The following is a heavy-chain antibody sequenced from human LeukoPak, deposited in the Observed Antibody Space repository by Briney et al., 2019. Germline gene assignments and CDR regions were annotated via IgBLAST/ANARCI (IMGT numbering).Heavy chain of an antibody. CDR1: GFTFDDYA. CDR3: ARAHDYVWGSYRTYYFDY. CDR2: INWNGGST. D-gene: IGHD3-16*02. J-gene: IGHJ4*02. Sequence: GGPLSLSLPASGFTFDDYAMSGVRQAPGKGLDWFSGINWNGGSTGYADSVKGRFTISRDNAKNSLYLQMNSLRAEDTALYYCARAHDYVWGSYRTYYFDYWGQGTLVTVSS. V-gene: IGHV3-20*03.